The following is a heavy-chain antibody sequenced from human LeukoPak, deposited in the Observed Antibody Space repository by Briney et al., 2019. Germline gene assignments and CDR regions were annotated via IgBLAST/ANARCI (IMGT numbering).Heavy chain of an antibody. CDR3: ATAGSLMDFWSGYYTIDY. Sequence: GGSLRLSCAASGFTFSSYAMSWVRQAPGKGLEWVSAISGSGGSTYYADSVKGRFTISRDNSKSTLYLQMNSLRAEDTAVYYCATAGSLMDFWSGYYTIDYWGQGTLVTVSS. D-gene: IGHD3-3*01. CDR1: GFTFSSYA. J-gene: IGHJ4*02. V-gene: IGHV3-23*01. CDR2: ISGSGGST.